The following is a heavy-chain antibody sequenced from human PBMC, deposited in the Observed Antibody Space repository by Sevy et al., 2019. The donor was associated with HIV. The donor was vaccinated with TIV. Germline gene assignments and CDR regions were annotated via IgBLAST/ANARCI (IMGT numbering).Heavy chain of an antibody. CDR3: ARERRRGYSYGIDY. CDR2: INHSGST. J-gene: IGHJ4*02. Sequence: SETLSLTCAVYGGSFSGYYWSWIRQPPGKGLEWMGEINHSGSTNYNPSLKSRVTISVDTSKNQFSLELSSVTAADTAVYYCARERRRGYSYGIDYWGQGTLVTVSS. CDR1: GGSFSGYY. V-gene: IGHV4-34*01. D-gene: IGHD5-18*01.